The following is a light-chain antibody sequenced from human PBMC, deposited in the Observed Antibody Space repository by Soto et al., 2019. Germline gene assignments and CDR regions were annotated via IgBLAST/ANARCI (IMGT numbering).Light chain of an antibody. J-gene: IGKJ5*01. CDR3: QQYENLPT. Sequence: DIQMTQSPSSLSASVGDIVTISCQASQNINNYLNWYQQKPGRAPKLLIYDASNWETGVPSRFRGSGSGTDFTFTISRLQPEDIATYYCQQYENLPTFGQGTRLEIK. CDR1: QNINNY. CDR2: DAS. V-gene: IGKV1-33*01.